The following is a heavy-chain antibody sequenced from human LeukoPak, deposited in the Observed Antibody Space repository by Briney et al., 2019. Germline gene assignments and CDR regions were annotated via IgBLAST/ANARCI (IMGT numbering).Heavy chain of an antibody. J-gene: IGHJ5*02. CDR3: ARGRRTVPPNWFDP. Sequence: SETLSLTCTVSGGSISSYYWSWIRQPPGKGLEWIGYIYYSGSTNYNPSLKSRVTISVDTSKNQFSLKLSSVTAADTAVYYCARGRRTVPPNWFDPWGQGTLVTVSS. V-gene: IGHV4-59*12. CDR2: IYYSGST. D-gene: IGHD4-17*01. CDR1: GGSISSYY.